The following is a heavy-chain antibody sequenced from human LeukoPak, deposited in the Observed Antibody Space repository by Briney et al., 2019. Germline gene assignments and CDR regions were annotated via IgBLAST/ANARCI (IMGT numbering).Heavy chain of an antibody. D-gene: IGHD6-6*01. J-gene: IGHJ4*02. CDR2: MYHSGNT. Sequence: PGGSLRLSCAASGFTFSSSAMSWVRQPPGKGLEWLGEMYHSGNTNYNPSLVSRVTISVDKSKNQLSLKLTSVTAADTAVYYCARDVGARLPGYWGQGTLVTVSS. CDR3: ARDVGARLPGY. V-gene: IGHV4-4*02. CDR1: GFTFSSSAM.